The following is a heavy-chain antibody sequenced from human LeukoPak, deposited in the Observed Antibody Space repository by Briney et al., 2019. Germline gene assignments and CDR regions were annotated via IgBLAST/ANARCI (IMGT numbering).Heavy chain of an antibody. Sequence: TGGSLRLSCAASGFTFSSYAMSWVRQAPGKGLEWVSAISGSGGSTYYADSVKGRFTIPRDNSKNTLYLQMNSLRAEDTAVYYCAKRLGYSYGQDDYWGQGTLVTVSS. V-gene: IGHV3-23*01. CDR3: AKRLGYSYGQDDY. D-gene: IGHD5-18*01. CDR1: GFTFSSYA. CDR2: ISGSGGST. J-gene: IGHJ4*02.